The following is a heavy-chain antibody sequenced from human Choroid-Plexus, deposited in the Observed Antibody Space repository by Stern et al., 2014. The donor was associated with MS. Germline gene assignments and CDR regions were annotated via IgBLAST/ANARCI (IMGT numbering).Heavy chain of an antibody. V-gene: IGHV3-30*18. Sequence: MQLVESGGGVVQPGRPLRLSCVVSGFTFGSCAMHWVRQAPGKGLEWMAGVSYDGSNKYYADSVKGRFTISRDNSQNTLYMQMSSLRPEDTAVYYCAKDRQYLTYFFDHWGQGSLVTVSS. J-gene: IGHJ5*02. D-gene: IGHD2/OR15-2a*01. CDR2: VSYDGSNK. CDR3: AKDRQYLTYFFDH. CDR1: GFTFGSCA.